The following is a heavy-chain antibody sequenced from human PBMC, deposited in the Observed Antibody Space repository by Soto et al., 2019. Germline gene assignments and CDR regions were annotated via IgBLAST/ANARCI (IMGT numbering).Heavy chain of an antibody. D-gene: IGHD1-7*01. J-gene: IGHJ4*02. CDR3: AKGWNSGGYFDY. V-gene: IGHV3-23*01. CDR1: GFTFSSYA. CDR2: ISGSGGST. Sequence: GGSLRLSCAASGFTFSSYAMSWVRRAPGKGLEWVSAISGSGGSTYYADSVKGRFTISRDNSKNTLYLQMNSLRAEDTAVYYCAKGWNSGGYFDYWGQGTLVTVSS.